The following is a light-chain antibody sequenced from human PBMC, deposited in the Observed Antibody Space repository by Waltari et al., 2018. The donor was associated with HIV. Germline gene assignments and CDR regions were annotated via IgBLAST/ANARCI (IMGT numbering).Light chain of an antibody. CDR2: EVS. Sequence: QSALTQPPSVSGSPGQSITISCTGTSSDVGGYTYVSWYQQHPAKAPKLMIYEVSHRPSGVSNRFSGSKSGNTASLTISGLQAEDEADYYCGSYTSISTQYVFGTGTRVTVL. V-gene: IGLV2-14*01. J-gene: IGLJ1*01. CDR3: GSYTSISTQYV. CDR1: SSDVGGYTY.